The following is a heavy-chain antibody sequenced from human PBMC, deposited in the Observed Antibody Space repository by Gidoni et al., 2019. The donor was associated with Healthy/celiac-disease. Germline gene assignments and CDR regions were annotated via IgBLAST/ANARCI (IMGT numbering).Heavy chain of an antibody. Sequence: QVQLQQWGAGLLKPSETLSLTCAVYGGSFSGYYWSWIRQPPGKGLEWIGEINHSGSTNYNPSLKSRVTISVDTSKNQFSLKLSSVTAADTAVYYCATRYYYDSSGYYNGLVDYWGQGTLVTVSS. D-gene: IGHD3-22*01. CDR1: GGSFSGYY. CDR3: ATRYYYDSSGYYNGLVDY. CDR2: INHSGST. V-gene: IGHV4-34*01. J-gene: IGHJ4*02.